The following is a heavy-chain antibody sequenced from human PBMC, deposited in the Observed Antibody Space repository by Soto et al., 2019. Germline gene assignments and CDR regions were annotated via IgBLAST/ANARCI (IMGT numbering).Heavy chain of an antibody. Sequence: GGSLRLSCAASGFTFSNALMSWVRQAPGKGLEWVGRIKSKTDGGTTDYAAPVKGRFTISRDDSKNTLYLQMNSLKTEDTAVYYCTTDLGRVYYGMDVWGQGTTVTVS. CDR3: TTDLGRVYYGMDV. CDR1: GFTFSNAL. V-gene: IGHV3-15*01. CDR2: IKSKTDGGTT. J-gene: IGHJ6*02.